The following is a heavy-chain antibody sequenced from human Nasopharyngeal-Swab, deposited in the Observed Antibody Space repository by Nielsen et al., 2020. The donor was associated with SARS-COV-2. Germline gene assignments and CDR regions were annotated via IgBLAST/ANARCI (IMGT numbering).Heavy chain of an antibody. CDR3: AKDHKMDSGGGVGYMDV. V-gene: IGHV3-30*02. Sequence: GGSLRLSCAASGFIFSDAWMSWVRQAPGKGLEWVAFIRYDGLNQHYADSVKGRFSISRDSFENTLYLQLNSLRADDTAVYYCAKDHKMDSGGGVGYMDVWGKGTTVTVSS. J-gene: IGHJ6*03. D-gene: IGHD3-16*01. CDR1: GFIFSDAW. CDR2: IRYDGLNQ.